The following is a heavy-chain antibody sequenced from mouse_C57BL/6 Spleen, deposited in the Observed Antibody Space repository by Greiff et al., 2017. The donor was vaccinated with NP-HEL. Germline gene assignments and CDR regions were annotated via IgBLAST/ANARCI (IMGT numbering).Heavy chain of an antibody. V-gene: IGHV2-6-1*01. Sequence: VKLMESGPGLVAPSQSLSITCTVSGFSLTSYGVHWVRQPPGQGLEWLVVIWSDGSTTYNSALKSRLSISKDNSKSHVFLRMNSLQTDDTAMYYCARHSNFYAMDYWGKGTSVTVSS. J-gene: IGHJ4*01. CDR1: GFSLTSYG. CDR3: ARHSNFYAMDY. CDR2: IWSDGST. D-gene: IGHD2-5*01.